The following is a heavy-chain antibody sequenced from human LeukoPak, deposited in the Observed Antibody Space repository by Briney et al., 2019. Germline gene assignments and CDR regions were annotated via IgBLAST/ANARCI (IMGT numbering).Heavy chain of an antibody. Sequence: GGSLRLSCAASGFTFSSYSMNWVRQAPGKGLEWVSSISSSSSYIYYADSAKGRFTISRDNAKNSLYLQMNSLRAEDTAVYYCSGYSYGYGIDYWGQGTLVTVSS. CDR2: ISSSSSYI. D-gene: IGHD5-18*01. CDR1: GFTFSSYS. J-gene: IGHJ4*02. V-gene: IGHV3-21*01. CDR3: SGYSYGYGIDY.